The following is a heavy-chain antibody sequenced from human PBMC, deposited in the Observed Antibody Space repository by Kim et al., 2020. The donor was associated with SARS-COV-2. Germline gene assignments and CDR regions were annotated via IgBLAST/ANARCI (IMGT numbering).Heavy chain of an antibody. J-gene: IGHJ4*02. CDR3: ASALGYRDY. V-gene: IGHV4-34*01. D-gene: IGHD6-25*01. CDR1: GGSFSGYY. CDR2: INHSGST. Sequence: SDTLSLTCAVYGGSFSGYYWSWIRQPPGKGLEWIGEINHSGSTNYNPSLKSLVTISVDTSKNQFSLKLSSVTAADAAVYYCASALGYRDYWGQGTLVTVSS.